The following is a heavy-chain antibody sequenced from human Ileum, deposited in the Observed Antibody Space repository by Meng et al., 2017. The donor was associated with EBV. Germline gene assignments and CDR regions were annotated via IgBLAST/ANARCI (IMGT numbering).Heavy chain of an antibody. CDR2: VYHRGDT. Sequence: QMLEAGPRLGTPSWTLSLTCTVSGESISSDIWWSWVRQPPGKGLEWIGEVYHRGDTNYNPSLKSRVDISVDKSKNQFYLSLFSVTAADTAVYYCGRDQGRELINHWGQGTLVTAPQ. J-gene: IGHJ4*02. CDR3: GRDQGRELINH. D-gene: IGHD1-7*01. V-gene: IGHV4-4*02. CDR1: GESISSDIW.